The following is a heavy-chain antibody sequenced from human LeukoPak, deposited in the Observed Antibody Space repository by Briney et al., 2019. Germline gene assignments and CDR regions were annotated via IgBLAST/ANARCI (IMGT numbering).Heavy chain of an antibody. J-gene: IGHJ4*02. D-gene: IGHD3-22*01. CDR3: ARHYYDSSGYLLYFDY. CDR1: GGSFSGYY. CDR2: IYYSGST. Sequence: SETLSLTCAVYGGSFSGYYWSWIRQPPGKGLEWIGYIYYSGSTNYNPSLKSRVTISVDTSKNQFSLKLSSVTAADTAVYYCARHYYDSSGYLLYFDYWGQGTLVTVSS. V-gene: IGHV4-59*08.